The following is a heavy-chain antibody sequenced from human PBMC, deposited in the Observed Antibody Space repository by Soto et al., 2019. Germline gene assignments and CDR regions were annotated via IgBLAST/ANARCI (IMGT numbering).Heavy chain of an antibody. V-gene: IGHV3-48*02. CDR3: ARDLGWAFDS. CDR1: GFTFSTFS. D-gene: IGHD6-19*01. Sequence: EVQLVESGGGSVQPGGSLRLSCAASGFTFSTFSMNWVRQATGRGLEWISYISGGGRPISYADSVKGRFTISRDNAKNSLYLQMDSLTDEDTAVYYCARDLGWAFDSWGQGTLVTFSS. J-gene: IGHJ4*02. CDR2: ISGGGRPI.